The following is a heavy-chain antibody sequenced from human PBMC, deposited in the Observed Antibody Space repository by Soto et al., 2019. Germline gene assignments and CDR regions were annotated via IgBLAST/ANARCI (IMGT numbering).Heavy chain of an antibody. V-gene: IGHV3-21*01. CDR1: GFTFRSFT. Sequence: GSLGLWCAASGFTFRSFTMNWVRQAPGKGLEWVSTISSNSAYIYYTDALRGRFTISRDNAKNSLHLQMNSLGAEDTAVYYCTRDASRDSSARGWFDPWGPGTLVTVSS. J-gene: IGHJ5*02. D-gene: IGHD6-13*01. CDR2: ISSNSAYI. CDR3: TRDASRDSSARGWFDP.